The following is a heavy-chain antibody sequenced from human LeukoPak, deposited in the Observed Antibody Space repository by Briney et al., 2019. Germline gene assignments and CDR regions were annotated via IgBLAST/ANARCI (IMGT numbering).Heavy chain of an antibody. D-gene: IGHD4-17*01. J-gene: IGHJ6*03. Sequence: ASVKVSCKASGDTFTSYYMNWVRQAPGQGLEWMGVVALSSGTTNYAQKFQGRVTMTRDTSTSTVYMELSSLRSDDTAVYYCARVKHGDYVSAYYYYMDVWGKGTTVTVSS. CDR3: ARVKHGDYVSAYYYYMDV. CDR1: GDTFTSYY. CDR2: VALSSGTT. V-gene: IGHV1-46*01.